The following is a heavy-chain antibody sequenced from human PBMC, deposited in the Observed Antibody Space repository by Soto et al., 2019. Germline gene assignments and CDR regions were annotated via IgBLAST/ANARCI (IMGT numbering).Heavy chain of an antibody. Sequence: SETLSLTCTVSGGSVSSGSYYWSWIRQPPGKGLEWIGYIYYSGSTNYNPSLKSRVTISVDTSKNQFSLKLSSVTAADTAVYYCARVGRTGDEIGHDAFDIWGQGTMVTVSS. CDR3: ARVGRTGDEIGHDAFDI. J-gene: IGHJ3*02. V-gene: IGHV4-61*01. D-gene: IGHD7-27*01. CDR2: IYYSGST. CDR1: GGSVSSGSYY.